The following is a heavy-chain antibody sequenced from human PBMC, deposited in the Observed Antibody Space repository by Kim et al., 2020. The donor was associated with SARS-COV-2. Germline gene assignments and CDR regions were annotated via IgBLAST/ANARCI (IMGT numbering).Heavy chain of an antibody. CDR3: ARVVGHYDFWSGYYPGYYYYGMDV. CDR2: MNPNSGNT. Sequence: ASVKVSCKASGYTFTSYDINWVRQATGQGLEWMGWMNPNSGNTGYAQKFQGRVTMTRNTSISTAYMELSSLRSEDTAVYYCARVVGHYDFWSGYYPGYYYYGMDVWGQGTTVTVSS. D-gene: IGHD3-3*01. J-gene: IGHJ6*02. V-gene: IGHV1-8*01. CDR1: GYTFTSYD.